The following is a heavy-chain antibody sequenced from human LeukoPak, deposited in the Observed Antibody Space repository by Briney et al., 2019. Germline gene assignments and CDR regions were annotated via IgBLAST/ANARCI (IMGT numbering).Heavy chain of an antibody. CDR2: ISSSGSTI. CDR3: ARVPYSSGWYVGY. V-gene: IGHV3-11*01. CDR1: GFSFSDYY. J-gene: IGHJ4*02. D-gene: IGHD6-19*01. Sequence: GGSLRFSCAASGFSFSDYYMSWIRQAPGKGLEWVSYISSSGSTIYYADSVKGRFTISRDNAKNSLYLQMNSLRAEDTAVYYCARVPYSSGWYVGYWGQGTLVTVSS.